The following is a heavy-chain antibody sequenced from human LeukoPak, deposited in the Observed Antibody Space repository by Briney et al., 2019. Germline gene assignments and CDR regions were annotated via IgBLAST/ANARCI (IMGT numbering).Heavy chain of an antibody. CDR1: GFTFSSYA. CDR2: ISGSGGST. CDR3: AKGQRWLQSRIDY. D-gene: IGHD5-24*01. J-gene: IGHJ4*02. V-gene: IGHV3-23*01. Sequence: PGGSLRLSCAASGFTFSSYAMSWVRQAPGKGLEWVSAISGSGGSTYYADSVKGRFTISRDNSKNTLYLQMNSLRAEDTAAYYCAKGQRWLQSRIDYWGQGTLVTVSS.